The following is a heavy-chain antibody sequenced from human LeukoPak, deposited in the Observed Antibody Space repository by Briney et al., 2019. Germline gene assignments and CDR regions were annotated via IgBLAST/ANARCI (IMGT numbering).Heavy chain of an antibody. V-gene: IGHV3-21*01. Sequence: GGSLRLSCVASGFTFSTYSVNWVRQAPGKGLEWVSSISSDSTFVYYADSVRGRFTISRDNAKNSLYLQMISLRAEDTAVYYCARDFSPGGSYSSFDYWGQGTLVTVSS. J-gene: IGHJ4*02. CDR2: ISSDSTFV. CDR1: GFTFSTYS. CDR3: ARDFSPGGSYSSFDY. D-gene: IGHD3-10*01.